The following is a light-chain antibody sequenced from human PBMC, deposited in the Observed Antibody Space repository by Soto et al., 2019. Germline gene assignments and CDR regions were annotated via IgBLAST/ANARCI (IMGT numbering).Light chain of an antibody. CDR3: QKYASWPLT. V-gene: IGKV3-15*01. CDR1: RTIGTN. J-gene: IGKJ4*01. CDR2: KTS. Sequence: IVMTQSPATVSVSPVESASLSCRASRTIGTNLGWYQQNHGHAPRPLISKTSTWDTGVPVRFSGSGSGTVFTLTMASLQAEDSAVYYFQKYASWPLTFSVGTKVDIK.